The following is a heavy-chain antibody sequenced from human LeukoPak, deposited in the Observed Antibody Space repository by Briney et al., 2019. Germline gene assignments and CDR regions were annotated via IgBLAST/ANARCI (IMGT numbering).Heavy chain of an antibody. D-gene: IGHD5-12*01. CDR1: GGSISSSSYY. V-gene: IGHV4-39*07. CDR2: IYYSGST. Sequence: PSETLSLTCTVSGGSISSSSYYWGWIRQPPGKGLEWIGSIYYSGSTYYNPSLKSRVTISVDTSKNQFSLKLSSVTAADTAVYYCARYVDIVATIIDYWGQGTLVTVSS. CDR3: ARYVDIVATIIDY. J-gene: IGHJ4*02.